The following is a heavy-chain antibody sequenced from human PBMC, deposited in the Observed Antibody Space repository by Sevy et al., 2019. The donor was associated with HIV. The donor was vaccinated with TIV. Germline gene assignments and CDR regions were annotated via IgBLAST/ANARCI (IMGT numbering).Heavy chain of an antibody. Sequence: GGSLRLSCAASGFTFSTYAMSWVRQAPGKGLDWVALISHDGINEYYADSVKGRFTISRDNSKNTVYLEMNSLRNEDTAIYFCANAYSGSYSHSYLYALDVWGQGTTVTVSS. CDR3: ANAYSGSYSHSYLYALDV. CDR1: GFTFSTYA. J-gene: IGHJ6*02. D-gene: IGHD1-26*01. V-gene: IGHV3-30*18. CDR2: ISHDGINE.